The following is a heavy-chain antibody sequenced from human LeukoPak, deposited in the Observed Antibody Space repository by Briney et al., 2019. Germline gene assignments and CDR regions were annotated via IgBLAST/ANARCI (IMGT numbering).Heavy chain of an antibody. CDR2: ISSSSSYI. J-gene: IGHJ3*02. Sequence: GGSLRLSCAASGFTFSSYSMNWVRQAPGKGLEWVSSISSSSSYIYYADSVKGRFTISRDNAKNSLYLQMNSLRAEDTAVYYCARGMKDIVVVPADDAFDIWGQGTMVTVSS. V-gene: IGHV3-21*01. CDR3: ARGMKDIVVVPADDAFDI. D-gene: IGHD2-2*01. CDR1: GFTFSSYS.